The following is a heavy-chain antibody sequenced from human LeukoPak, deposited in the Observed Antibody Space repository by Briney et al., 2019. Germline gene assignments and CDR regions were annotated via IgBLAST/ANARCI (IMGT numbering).Heavy chain of an antibody. CDR1: GFTFSSYA. CDR3: AKDVFFPELYPAYYGMDV. J-gene: IGHJ6*02. CDR2: ISGSGGST. D-gene: IGHD2-2*02. Sequence: GGSLRLSCAASGFTFSSYAMSWVRQAPGKGLEWVSAISGSGGSTYYADSVEGRFTISRDNSKNTLYLQMNSLRAEDTAVYYCAKDVFFPELYPAYYGMDVWGQGTTVTVSS. V-gene: IGHV3-23*01.